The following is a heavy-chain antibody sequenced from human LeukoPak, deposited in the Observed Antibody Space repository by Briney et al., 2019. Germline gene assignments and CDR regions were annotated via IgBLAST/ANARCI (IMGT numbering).Heavy chain of an antibody. Sequence: PGGSLGLSCAASGFTFSSYSMNWVRQAPGKGLEWVSSISSSSSYIYYADSVKGRFTISRDNAKNSLYLQMNSLRAEDTAVCYCATCSGGSCYLGYWGQGTLVTVSS. J-gene: IGHJ4*02. CDR1: GFTFSSYS. V-gene: IGHV3-21*01. D-gene: IGHD2-15*01. CDR3: ATCSGGSCYLGY. CDR2: ISSSSSYI.